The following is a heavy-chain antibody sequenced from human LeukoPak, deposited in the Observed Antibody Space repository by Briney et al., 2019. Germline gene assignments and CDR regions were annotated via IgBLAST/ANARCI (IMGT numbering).Heavy chain of an antibody. V-gene: IGHV3-48*02. CDR1: IITLSSYS. Sequence: GGSLRLSCVASIITLSSYSMNWVRQAPGKGLEWVSYISTSSTTIYYADSVKGRFTISRDNAKNSLYLQMNSLRDEDTAVYYCARRHGDYLGGFEYWGQGTLVTVSS. CDR2: ISTSSTTI. D-gene: IGHD4-17*01. CDR3: ARRHGDYLGGFEY. J-gene: IGHJ4*02.